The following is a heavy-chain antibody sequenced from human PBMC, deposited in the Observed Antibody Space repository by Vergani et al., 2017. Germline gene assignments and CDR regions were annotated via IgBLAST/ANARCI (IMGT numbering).Heavy chain of an antibody. CDR3: ARQVWGWGGYRFEH. J-gene: IGHJ4*02. Sequence: QLQLQESGPGLLKPSETLSLTCSVSGTSISGSSYYWGWIRQPPGKGLEWIGSIFYKGTSYYNPSLESRATNSVDTSKHQFSLKLKSVTAADTAVYYCARQVWGWGGYRFEHLGQGTLVTVSS. D-gene: IGHD3-3*01. V-gene: IGHV4-39*01. CDR1: GTSISGSSYY. CDR2: IFYKGTS.